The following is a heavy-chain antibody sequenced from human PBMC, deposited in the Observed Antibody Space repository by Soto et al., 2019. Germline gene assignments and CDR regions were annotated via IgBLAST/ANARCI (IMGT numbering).Heavy chain of an antibody. Sequence: DVQLVESGGGLVQPGGSLRLSCAASGFTVSNNYMIWFRLPPGKGLEWVSRIYSGGTTYYADSVKGRFTISRDNSKNTLYHQMNRLRVEDTAVYYCARRGWGMATVGMWGQGTLVTVSS. V-gene: IGHV3-53*01. J-gene: IGHJ4*02. D-gene: IGHD4-4*01. CDR3: ARRGWGMATVGM. CDR1: GFTVSNNY. CDR2: IYSGGTT.